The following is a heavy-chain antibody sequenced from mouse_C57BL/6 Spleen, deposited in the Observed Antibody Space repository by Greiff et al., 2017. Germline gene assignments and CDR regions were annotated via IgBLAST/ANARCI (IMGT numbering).Heavy chain of an antibody. CDR1: GYTFTSYW. V-gene: IGHV1-72*01. J-gene: IGHJ4*01. CDR3: ARVKTGSYAMDY. CDR2: IDPNSGGT. Sequence: VKLMESGAELVKPGASVKLSCKASGYTFTSYWMHWVKQRPGRGLEWIGRIDPNSGGTKYNEKFKSKATLTVDKPSSTAYMQLSSLTSEDSAVYYCARVKTGSYAMDYWGQGTSVTVSS. D-gene: IGHD4-1*01.